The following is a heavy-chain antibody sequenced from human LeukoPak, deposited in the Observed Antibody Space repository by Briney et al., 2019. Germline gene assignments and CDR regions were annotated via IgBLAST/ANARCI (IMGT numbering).Heavy chain of an antibody. D-gene: IGHD6-19*01. CDR2: IKQDGSEK. CDR3: ARVQVDSNGWPLTFDY. V-gene: IGHV3-7*01. CDR1: GFTFSSYW. Sequence: GGSLRLSCAASGFTFSSYWMSWVRQAPGKGLEWVANIKQDGSEKYYVDSVKGRFTISRDNAKSSLYLQMNSLRGEDTALYYCARVQVDSNGWPLTFDYWGQGTLVTVSS. J-gene: IGHJ4*02.